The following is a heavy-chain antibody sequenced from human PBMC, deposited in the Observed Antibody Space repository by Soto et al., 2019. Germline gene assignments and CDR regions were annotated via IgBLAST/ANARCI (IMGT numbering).Heavy chain of an antibody. CDR3: ATSNWFDP. CDR2: LYYSGST. J-gene: IGHJ5*02. Sequence: QLQLQESGPGLVKPSETLSLTCTVSGGSISRSGYYGGWIRQPPGKGLEGIGTLYYSGSTYYDPSLKSTVTISVDTSRNQFSLKMRSVTAADTAVYYCATSNWFDPWGQGTLVTVSS. CDR1: GGSISRSGYY. V-gene: IGHV4-39*01.